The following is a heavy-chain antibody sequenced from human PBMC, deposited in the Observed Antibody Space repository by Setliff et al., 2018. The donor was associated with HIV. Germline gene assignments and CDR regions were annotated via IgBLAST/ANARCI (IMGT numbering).Heavy chain of an antibody. CDR2: INHSGST. V-gene: IGHV4-34*01. Sequence: PSETLSLTCAVYGGPFSGYYWSWIRQPPGKGLEWIGEINHSGSTNYNPSLKSRVTISVDTSKNQFSLKLSSVTAADTAVYYCNIYYYYYMDVWGKGTTVTVSS. CDR1: GGPFSGYY. J-gene: IGHJ6*03. CDR3: NIYYYYYMDV.